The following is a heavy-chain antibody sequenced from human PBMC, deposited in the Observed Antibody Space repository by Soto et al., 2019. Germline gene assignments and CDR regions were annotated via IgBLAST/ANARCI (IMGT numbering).Heavy chain of an antibody. J-gene: IGHJ6*02. Sequence: GASVKVSCKASGYTFTSYGISWVRLAPVQGLEWMGWISAYNGNTNYAQKLQGRVTMTTDTSTSTAYMELRSLRSDDTAVYYCARDRAMVRGVIIDYYYYGMDVWGQGTTVTVSS. CDR1: GYTFTSYG. D-gene: IGHD3-10*01. V-gene: IGHV1-18*01. CDR2: ISAYNGNT. CDR3: ARDRAMVRGVIIDYYYYGMDV.